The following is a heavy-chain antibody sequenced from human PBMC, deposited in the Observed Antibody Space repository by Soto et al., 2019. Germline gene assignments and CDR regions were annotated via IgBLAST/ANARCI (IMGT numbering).Heavy chain of an antibody. D-gene: IGHD5-12*01. CDR3: ARGVEIVSTTHDAFDV. V-gene: IGHV3-7*04. J-gene: IGHJ3*01. Sequence: SVKGRFTISRDNAKNSLYLQMNSLRAEDTAVYYCARGVEIVSTTHDAFDVWGQGAVVSVSS.